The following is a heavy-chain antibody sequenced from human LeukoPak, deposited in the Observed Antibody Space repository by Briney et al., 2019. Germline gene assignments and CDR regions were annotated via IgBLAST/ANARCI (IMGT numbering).Heavy chain of an antibody. D-gene: IGHD2/OR15-2a*01. CDR2: MNPNSGNT. Sequence: ASVKVSCKASGYTFTSYDINWVRQATGQGLEWMGWMNPNSGNTGYAQKFQGRVTMTRNTSISTAYMELSSLRSEDTAVYYCARGPWAIVEEDYWGQGTLVTVSS. J-gene: IGHJ4*02. CDR3: ARGPWAIVEEDY. CDR1: GYTFTSYD. V-gene: IGHV1-8*01.